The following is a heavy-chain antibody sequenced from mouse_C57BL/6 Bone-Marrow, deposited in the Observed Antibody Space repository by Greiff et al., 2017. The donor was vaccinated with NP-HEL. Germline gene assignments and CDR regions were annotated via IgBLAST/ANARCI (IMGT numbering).Heavy chain of an antibody. J-gene: IGHJ2*01. V-gene: IGHV1-9*01. CDR3: ARGITTVVATGYFDY. CDR1: GYTFTGYW. CDR2: ILPGSGST. Sequence: VQVVESGAELMKPGASVKLSCKATGYTFTGYWIEWVKQRPGHGLEWIGEILPGSGSTNYNEKFKGKATFTADTSSNTAYMQLSSLTTEDSAIYYCARGITTVVATGYFDYWGQGTTLTVSS. D-gene: IGHD1-1*01.